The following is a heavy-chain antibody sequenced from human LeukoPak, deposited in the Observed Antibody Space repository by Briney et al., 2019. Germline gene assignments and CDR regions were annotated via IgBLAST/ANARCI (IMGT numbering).Heavy chain of an antibody. CDR2: INPSGGST. D-gene: IGHD3-22*01. J-gene: IGHJ4*02. Sequence: ASVKVSCKASGYTFTSYYMHWERQAPGQGLEWMGVINPSGGSTSYAQKFQGRVTMTRDTSTSTVYMELSSLRSEDTAVYYCARETRREEYYYDSSGYYLSYWGQGTLVTVSS. CDR3: ARETRREEYYYDSSGYYLSY. V-gene: IGHV1-46*01. CDR1: GYTFTSYY.